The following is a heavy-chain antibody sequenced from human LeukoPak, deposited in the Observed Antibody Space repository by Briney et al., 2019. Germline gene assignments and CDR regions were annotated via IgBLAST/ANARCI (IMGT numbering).Heavy chain of an antibody. D-gene: IGHD3-10*01. CDR1: GYTFTGYY. V-gene: IGHV1-2*02. CDR3: ARGSYYGSGSSYYFDY. CDR2: INPNSGGT. Sequence: GASVKVSCKASGYTFTGYYMHWVRQAPGQGLEWMGWINPNSGGTNYAQKFQGRATMTRDTSISTAYMELSRLRSDDTAVYYCARGSYYGSGSSYYFDYWGQGTLVTVSS. J-gene: IGHJ4*02.